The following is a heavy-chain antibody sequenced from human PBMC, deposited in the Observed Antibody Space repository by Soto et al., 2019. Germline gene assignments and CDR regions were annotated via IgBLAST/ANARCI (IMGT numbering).Heavy chain of an antibody. CDR2: IDPRSGDR. Sequence: GASVKVSCKASGGTFSSYAIHWVRQAPGQGLEWMGWIDPRSGDRRYTQKFQGRVTMSRDTSASTVYMELGSLTSDDTAVYFCARDNYGPLDYWGQGTLVTVSS. CDR1: GGTFSSYA. D-gene: IGHD3-10*01. V-gene: IGHV1-2*02. J-gene: IGHJ4*02. CDR3: ARDNYGPLDY.